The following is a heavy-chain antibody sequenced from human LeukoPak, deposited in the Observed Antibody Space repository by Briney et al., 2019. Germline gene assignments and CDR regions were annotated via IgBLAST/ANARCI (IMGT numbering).Heavy chain of an antibody. Sequence: GRSLRLSCAASGFTFSNYAMHWVRQAPGKGLEWVAVILHDGSNEFFVDSVKGRFTISRDNSKNTLYLQMNSLRADDTAVYYCARDTYSSSWGVDYWGQGTLVTVSS. CDR3: ARDTYSSSWGVDY. J-gene: IGHJ4*02. CDR1: GFTFSNYA. V-gene: IGHV3-30-3*01. D-gene: IGHD6-13*01. CDR2: ILHDGSNE.